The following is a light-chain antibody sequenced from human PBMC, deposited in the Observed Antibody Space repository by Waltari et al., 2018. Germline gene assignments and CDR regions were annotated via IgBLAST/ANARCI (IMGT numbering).Light chain of an antibody. CDR3: QSYDTSLSVV. CDR1: GSNIGAGFD. Sequence: QSVLTQPPSVPGAPGQRVTISCTGSGSNIGAGFDVHWYQPPPRAAPKLLIYGSTSRPLGVPDRFFGSTSGTSASLVIIGLQAEDEGDYYCQSYDTSLSVVFGGGTKLTVL. V-gene: IGLV1-40*01. J-gene: IGLJ3*02. CDR2: GST.